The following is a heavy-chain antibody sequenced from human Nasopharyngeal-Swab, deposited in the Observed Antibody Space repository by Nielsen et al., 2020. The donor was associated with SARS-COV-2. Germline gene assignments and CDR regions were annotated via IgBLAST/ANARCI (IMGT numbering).Heavy chain of an antibody. V-gene: IGHV1-18*01. CDR2: ISAYNGNT. CDR3: ARDSVDTAMVRNYYGMDV. CDR1: GYTFTSYD. Sequence: ASVKVSCKASGYTFTSYDISWVRQAPGQGLEWMGWISAYNGNTNYAQKLQGRVTMTTDTSTSTAYMELRSLRSDDTAVYYCARDSVDTAMVRNYYGMDVWGQGTTVTVSS. D-gene: IGHD5-18*01. J-gene: IGHJ6*02.